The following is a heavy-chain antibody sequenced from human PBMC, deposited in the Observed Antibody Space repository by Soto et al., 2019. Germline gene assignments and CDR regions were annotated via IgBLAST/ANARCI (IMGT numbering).Heavy chain of an antibody. CDR1: SGSISSSNW. Sequence: QVQLQESGPGLVKPSGTLSLTCAVSSGSISSSNWWSWVRQPPGKGLAWIGEIDHSGSTNYNPSLTTRVTISVDKSKNQFSLKLSSVTAADTAVYYCARVTKYYDILTGYGSYGNWFDPWGQGTLVTVSS. CDR2: IDHSGST. D-gene: IGHD3-9*01. V-gene: IGHV4-4*02. CDR3: ARVTKYYDILTGYGSYGNWFDP. J-gene: IGHJ5*02.